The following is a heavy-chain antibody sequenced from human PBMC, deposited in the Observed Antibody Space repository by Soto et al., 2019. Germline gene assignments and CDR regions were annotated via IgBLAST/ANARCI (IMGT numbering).Heavy chain of an antibody. CDR1: GFTFSSYS. Sequence: PGGSLRLSCAASGFTFSSYSMNWVRQAPGKGLEWIGEIHTSGSTNYNPSLRSRVTMSIDTSAMQFSLTLNSVTAADTAVYYCARGGGNPASTNDFWGQGALVTVSS. J-gene: IGHJ4*02. CDR3: ARGGGNPASTNDF. CDR2: IHTSGST. V-gene: IGHV4-34*01. D-gene: IGHD3-16*01.